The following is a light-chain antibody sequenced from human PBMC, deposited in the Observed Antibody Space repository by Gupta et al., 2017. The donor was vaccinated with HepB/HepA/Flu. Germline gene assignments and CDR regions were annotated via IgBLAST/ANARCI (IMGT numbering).Light chain of an antibody. V-gene: IGKV2-28*01. J-gene: IGKJ4*01. CDR1: QTIMHSNGYTY. CDR3: MQVLHSPLT. Sequence: DFVLTQSPLSLPVTPGESASISCRSSQTIMHSNGYTYLDWYMQKPGQSPQLLIFLGSNRASGVPDRFSGSGSGINFTLNISRVEPEDVGVYYCMQVLHSPLTFGGGTRVVIK. CDR2: LGS.